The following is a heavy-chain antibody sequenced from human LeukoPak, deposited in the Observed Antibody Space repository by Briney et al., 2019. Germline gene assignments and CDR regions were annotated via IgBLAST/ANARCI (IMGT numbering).Heavy chain of an antibody. CDR2: INPAGGST. Sequence: ASVKVSCKASAYTFTSYYIHWVRQAPGQGLEWMGIINPAGGSTTYAQKFQGSRLTLTRDTSTSTVYMELSSLRSEDTAVYYCARGRGVHDSHTYDYFDYWGQESLVTVSS. CDR3: ARGRGVHDSHTYDYFDY. D-gene: IGHD3-22*01. V-gene: IGHV1-46*01. J-gene: IGHJ4*02. CDR1: AYTFTSYY.